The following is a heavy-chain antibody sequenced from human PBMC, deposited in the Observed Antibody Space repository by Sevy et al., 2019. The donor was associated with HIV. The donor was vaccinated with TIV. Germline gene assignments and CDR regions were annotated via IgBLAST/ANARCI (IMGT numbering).Heavy chain of an antibody. CDR2: IYHTGST. V-gene: IGHV4-30-2*01. J-gene: IGHJ4*02. D-gene: IGHD4-17*01. CDR1: GGSISSGIYS. CDR3: AGDKGDYPYYFDH. Sequence: SETLSLTCAVSGGSISSGIYSWNWIRQPPGKGLEWIGYIYHTGSTYYNPSLKSPVTISVDRSKNQFSLKLGSVTAADTAVYYCAGDKGDYPYYFDHWGQGTLVTVSS.